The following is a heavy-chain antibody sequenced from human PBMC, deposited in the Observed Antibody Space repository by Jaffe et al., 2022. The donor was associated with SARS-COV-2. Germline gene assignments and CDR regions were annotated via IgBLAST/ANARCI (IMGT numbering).Heavy chain of an antibody. CDR3: ARACGGDCYNYDAFDI. CDR1: GYTFTSYD. V-gene: IGHV1-8*01. D-gene: IGHD2-21*02. CDR2: MNPNSGNT. J-gene: IGHJ3*02. Sequence: QVQLVQSGAEVKKPGASVKVSCKASGYTFTSYDINWVRQATGQGLEWMGWMNPNSGNTGYAQKFQGRVTMTRNTSISTAYMELSSLRSEDTAVYYCARACGGDCYNYDAFDIWGQGTMVTVSS.